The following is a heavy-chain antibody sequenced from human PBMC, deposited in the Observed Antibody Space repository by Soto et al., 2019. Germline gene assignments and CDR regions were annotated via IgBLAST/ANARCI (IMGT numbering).Heavy chain of an antibody. D-gene: IGHD2-21*02. CDR3: ARGGHVVVVTAALDY. J-gene: IGHJ4*02. CDR1: GDTFTDYY. CDR2: VNPSGGHT. Sequence: QVQLMQSGAEVKKPGASVKVSCKASGDTFTDYYIHWVRQAPGQGLEWMGTVNPSGGHTTYAQHFVGRVTMTRNTSTSTLYMGLTSVTSDGTAIYYCARGGHVVVVTAALDYWGQGTLVTVSS. V-gene: IGHV1-46*01.